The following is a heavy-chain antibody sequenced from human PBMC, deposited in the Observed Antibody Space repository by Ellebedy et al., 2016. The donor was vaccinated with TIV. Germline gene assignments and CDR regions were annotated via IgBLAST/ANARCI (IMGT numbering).Heavy chain of an antibody. CDR1: GYTFPSYG. CDR2: INAYNGNT. V-gene: IGHV1-18*01. J-gene: IGHJ3*02. D-gene: IGHD3-9*01. CDR3: ARDESNILTGYFAFDI. Sequence: ASVKVSCXASGYTFPSYGISWVRQAPGQGLEWMGWINAYNGNTNYAQKLQGRVTMTTDTSTSTAYMELRSLRSDDTAVYYCARDESNILTGYFAFDIWGQGTMVTVSS.